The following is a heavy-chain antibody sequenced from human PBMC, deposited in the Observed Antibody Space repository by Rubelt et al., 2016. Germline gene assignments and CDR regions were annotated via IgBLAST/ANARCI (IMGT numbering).Heavy chain of an antibody. CDR1: GYTFTSYG. CDR3: ARDRIRIAARQGWYFDL. V-gene: IGHV1-18*01. D-gene: IGHD6-6*01. J-gene: IGHJ2*01. Sequence: QVQLVQSGAEVKKPGASVKVSCKASGYTFTSYGISWVRQAPGQGLEWMGWISAYHGNTNYAQKLHGSGTMTTDTSTGRGYMELSGLRTDDTAVYYCARDRIRIAARQGWYFDLWGRGTLVTVSS. CDR2: ISAYHGNT.